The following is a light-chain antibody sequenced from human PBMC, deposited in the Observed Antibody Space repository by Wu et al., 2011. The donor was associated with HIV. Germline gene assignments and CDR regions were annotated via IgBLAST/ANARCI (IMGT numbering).Light chain of an antibody. Sequence: DIQMTQSPSIVSASVGDRVTIPCRASQRIDSWLAWYQQKPGKAPKILIYQASSLEAGVPSRFSGDRSGTEFTLTIDSLQPDDFATYYCQQYSTYTFNFGPGT. J-gene: IGKJ3*01. V-gene: IGKV1-5*03. CDR1: QRIDSW. CDR2: QAS. CDR3: QQYSTYTFN.